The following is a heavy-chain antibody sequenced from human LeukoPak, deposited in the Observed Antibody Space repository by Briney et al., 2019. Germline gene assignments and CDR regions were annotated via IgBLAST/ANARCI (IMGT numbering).Heavy chain of an antibody. J-gene: IGHJ4*02. D-gene: IGHD3-22*01. Sequence: ASVKVSCKASGYTFTSYYMHWVRQAPGQGLEWMGIINPSGGSTSYAQKFQGRVTMTRDMSTSTVYMELSSLRSGDTAVYYCARDRGTMIGSDYWGQGTLVTVSS. CDR2: INPSGGST. CDR3: ARDRGTMIGSDY. V-gene: IGHV1-46*01. CDR1: GYTFTSYY.